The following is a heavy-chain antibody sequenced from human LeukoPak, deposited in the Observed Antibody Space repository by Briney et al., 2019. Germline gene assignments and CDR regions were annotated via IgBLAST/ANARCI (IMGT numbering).Heavy chain of an antibody. CDR2: IYYSGST. V-gene: IGHV4-59*01. D-gene: IGHD6-13*01. CDR1: GGSISSYY. J-gene: IGHJ4*02. CDR3: ARDSSSWLFDY. Sequence: SETLSPTCTVSGGSISSYYWSWIRQPPGKGLEWIGYIYYSGSTNYNPSLKSRVTISVDTSKNQFSLKLSSVTAADTAVYYCARDSSSWLFDYWGQGTLVTVSS.